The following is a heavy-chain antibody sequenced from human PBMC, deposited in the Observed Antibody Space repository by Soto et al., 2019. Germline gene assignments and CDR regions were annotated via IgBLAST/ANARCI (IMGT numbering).Heavy chain of an antibody. CDR1: GFTFSSYA. V-gene: IGHV3-30-3*01. Sequence: GGSLRLSCAASGFTFSSYAMHWVRQAPGKGLEWVAVISYDGSNKYYADSVKGRFTVSRDNSKNTLYLQMNSLRAEDTAVYYCAREPYANDAFDIWGQGTMVTVSS. D-gene: IGHD2-2*01. J-gene: IGHJ3*02. CDR3: AREPYANDAFDI. CDR2: ISYDGSNK.